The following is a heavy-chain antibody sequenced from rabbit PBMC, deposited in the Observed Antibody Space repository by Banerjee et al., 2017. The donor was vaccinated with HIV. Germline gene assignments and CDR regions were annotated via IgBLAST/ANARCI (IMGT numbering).Heavy chain of an antibody. J-gene: IGHJ4*01. D-gene: IGHD5-1*01. V-gene: IGHV1S47*01. CDR1: GFDFSSNA. CDR2: IYNGDGST. CDR3: ARDRPDNSYYFTL. Sequence: QEQLVESGGGLVQPEGSLTLTCKASGFDFSSNAMCWVRQAPGKGPEWIACIYNGDGSTYYASWAKGRFTISKTSSTTVTLQMTSLTAADTATYFCARDRPDNSYYFTLWGPGTLVTVS.